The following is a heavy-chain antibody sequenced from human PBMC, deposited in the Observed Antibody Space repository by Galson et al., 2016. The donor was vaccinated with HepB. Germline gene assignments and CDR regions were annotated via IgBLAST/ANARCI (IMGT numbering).Heavy chain of an antibody. CDR2: ISFFGRKT. CDR1: GFTFSDHG. D-gene: IGHD5-24*01. V-gene: IGHV3-30*18. Sequence: SLRLSCATSGFTFSDHGMHWVRQAPGKGLEWMAVISFFGRKTSYADSVKGRFTISRDNSKNTLYLQMNSLRPEDTALYYCVKDSLDGHNPLTFAFDMWGKGTMVTVSS. J-gene: IGHJ3*02. CDR3: VKDSLDGHNPLTFAFDM.